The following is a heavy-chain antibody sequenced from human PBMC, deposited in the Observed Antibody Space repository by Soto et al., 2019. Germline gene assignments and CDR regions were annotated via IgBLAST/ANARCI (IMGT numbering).Heavy chain of an antibody. CDR3: TSRWELRHS. CDR2: IRSKANSYAT. D-gene: IGHD1-26*01. CDR1: GFTFSGSA. J-gene: IGHJ4*02. V-gene: IGHV3-73*01. Sequence: EVQLVESGGGLVQPGGSLKLSCAASGFTFSGSAMHWVRQASGKGLEWVGRIRSKANSYATAYAASVKGRFTISRDDSKNTAYLQMNSLKTEDTAVYYCTSRWELRHSWGQGTLVTVSS.